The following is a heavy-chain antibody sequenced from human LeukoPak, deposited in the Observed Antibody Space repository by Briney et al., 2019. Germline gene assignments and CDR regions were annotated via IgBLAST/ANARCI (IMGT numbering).Heavy chain of an antibody. J-gene: IGHJ4*02. CDR3: AKWGDYDVLTGYYVPDY. D-gene: IGHD3-9*01. CDR2: ILGSGGST. CDR1: GFTFSSYA. Sequence: GGSLRLSCAASGFTFSSYAMSWVRQAPGQGLEWVSAILGSGGSTYYADSVKGRFTVSRDNSKSTLYLQMNSLRAEDTAVYYCAKWGDYDVLTGYYVPDYWGQGTLVTVSS. V-gene: IGHV3-23*01.